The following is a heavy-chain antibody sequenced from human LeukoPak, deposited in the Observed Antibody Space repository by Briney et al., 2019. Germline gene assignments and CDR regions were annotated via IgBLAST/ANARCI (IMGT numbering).Heavy chain of an antibody. CDR2: INPNNGGT. CDR3: VSERTGKGGGNY. CDR1: GYTFTDYH. Sequence: ASVKVSRKASGYTFTDYHMHWVRQAPGQGLEWMGYINPNNGGTKYAQKFQGRVIMTRDTSIGTGYMELSSLRSDDTALYYCVSERTGKGGGNYWGQGSLVTVSS. D-gene: IGHD1-1*01. V-gene: IGHV1-2*02. J-gene: IGHJ4*01.